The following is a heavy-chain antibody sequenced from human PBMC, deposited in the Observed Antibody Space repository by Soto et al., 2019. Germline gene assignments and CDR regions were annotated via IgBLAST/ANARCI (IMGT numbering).Heavy chain of an antibody. CDR3: ANSGCLGGYTI. D-gene: IGHD3-22*01. V-gene: IGHV4-4*02. CDR2: IYHSGST. Sequence: LETLSLTCAVSGGSISSRNWWRWVRQPPEKGLEWIGEIYHSGSTNYNPSLKSRVTISVDKSKNQFSLKLSSVTAADTSVYYSANSGCLGGYTIWVQGTLDTVSS. J-gene: IGHJ4*02. CDR1: GGSISSRNW.